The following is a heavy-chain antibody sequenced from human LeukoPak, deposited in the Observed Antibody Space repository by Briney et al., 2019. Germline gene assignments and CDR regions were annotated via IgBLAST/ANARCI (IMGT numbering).Heavy chain of an antibody. D-gene: IGHD2-2*02. V-gene: IGHV4-34*01. CDR3: ARADIVVVPAAIGKRYYYYYYMDV. J-gene: IGHJ6*03. CDR1: GGSFSGYY. Sequence: SETLSLTCAVYGGSFSGYYWSWIRQPPGKGLEWIGEINHSGSTKYNPSLKSRVTISVDTSKNQFSLKLSSVTAADTAVYYCARADIVVVPAAIGKRYYYYYYMDVWGKGITVTVSS. CDR2: INHSGST.